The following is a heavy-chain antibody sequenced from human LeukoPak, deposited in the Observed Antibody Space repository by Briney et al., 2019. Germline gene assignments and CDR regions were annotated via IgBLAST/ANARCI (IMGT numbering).Heavy chain of an antibody. CDR2: INQGGSEK. V-gene: IGHV3-7*01. CDR1: GFTFSTYW. CDR3: ARDMWLWPD. Sequence: PGGSLRLSCAASGFTFSTYWMNWLRQAPGKGLEWVANINQGGSEKYYVDSVRGRFTISRDNAENSLYLQMNSLRADDTAVYYCARDMWLWPDWAQGTLVTVSS. J-gene: IGHJ4*02. D-gene: IGHD6-19*01.